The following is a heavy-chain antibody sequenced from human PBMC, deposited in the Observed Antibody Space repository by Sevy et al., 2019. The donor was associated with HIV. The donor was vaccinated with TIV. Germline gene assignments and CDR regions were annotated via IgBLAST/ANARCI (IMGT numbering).Heavy chain of an antibody. D-gene: IGHD2-15*01. J-gene: IGHJ3*02. Sequence: GESLKISCKGSGYSFTSYWIGWVRQMPGKGLEWMGNIYPGDSDTRYSPSFQGQVTISADKSISTAYLQWSSLKASDTAMYYCARRPEVVGRNLASNNDAFDIWGQGTMVTVSS. V-gene: IGHV5-51*01. CDR2: IYPGDSDT. CDR1: GYSFTSYW. CDR3: ARRPEVVGRNLASNNDAFDI.